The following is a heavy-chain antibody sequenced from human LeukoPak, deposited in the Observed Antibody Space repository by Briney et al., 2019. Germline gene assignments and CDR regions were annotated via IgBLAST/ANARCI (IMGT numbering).Heavy chain of an antibody. CDR3: AKEGGYNYAYLK. J-gene: IGHJ4*02. CDR1: GFTFNYYA. Sequence: GGSLRLSCEASGFTFNYYAMHWVRQAPGKGLEWVAVISYDGNNKNYADSVKGRFTISRDNSKNTLFLQMNSLRAEDTAVYYCAKEGGYNYAYLKWGQGTLVSVSS. CDR2: ISYDGNNK. V-gene: IGHV3-30-3*01. D-gene: IGHD5-18*01.